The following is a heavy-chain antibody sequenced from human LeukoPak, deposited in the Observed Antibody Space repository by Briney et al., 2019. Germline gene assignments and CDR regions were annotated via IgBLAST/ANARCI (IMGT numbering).Heavy chain of an antibody. CDR1: GYTFTSYD. Sequence: ASVKVSCKASGYTFTSYDINWVRQATGQGLEWMGWMNPNSGNTGYAQKLQGRGTMTRNTSISTAYMELSSLRSEDTAVYYCARGRLVGYGVYYMDVWGKGTTVTVSS. V-gene: IGHV1-8*01. J-gene: IGHJ6*03. CDR3: ARGRLVGYGVYYMDV. D-gene: IGHD2-8*01. CDR2: MNPNSGNT.